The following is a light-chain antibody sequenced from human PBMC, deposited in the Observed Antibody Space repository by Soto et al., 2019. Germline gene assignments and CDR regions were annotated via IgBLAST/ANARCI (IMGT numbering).Light chain of an antibody. Sequence: QSVLTQPPSASGTPGQRVTISCSGSSSNIGSNYVYWYQQLPGTAPKLLIYRNNQRPSGVPDRFSGSKSGTSASLAISGLRSEDEADYYCAAWDDSLSAPAVFGGGTQLPSS. J-gene: IGLJ7*01. V-gene: IGLV1-47*01. CDR3: AAWDDSLSAPAV. CDR2: RNN. CDR1: SSNIGSNY.